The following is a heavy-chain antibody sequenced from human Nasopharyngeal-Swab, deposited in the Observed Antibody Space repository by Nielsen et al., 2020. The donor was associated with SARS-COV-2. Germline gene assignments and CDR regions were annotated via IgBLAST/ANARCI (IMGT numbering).Heavy chain of an antibody. CDR3: ARDPFDGKQLPYY. D-gene: IGHD6-13*01. Sequence: GGSLRLSCAASGFTFSSYSMNWVRQAPGKGLEWVSSISSSSSYIYYADSVKGRFTISRDNAKNSLYLQMNSLRAEDTAVYYCARDPFDGKQLPYYWGQGTLVTVSS. V-gene: IGHV3-21*01. J-gene: IGHJ4*02. CDR1: GFTFSSYS. CDR2: ISSSSSYI.